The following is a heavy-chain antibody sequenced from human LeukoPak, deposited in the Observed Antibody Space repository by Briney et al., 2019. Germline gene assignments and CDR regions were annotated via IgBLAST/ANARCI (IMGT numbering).Heavy chain of an antibody. CDR3: ARRLRGWLQLEDIWYY. CDR1: GDSISSGDYY. V-gene: IGHV4-30-4*01. CDR2: IYYSGST. J-gene: IGHJ4*02. Sequence: SQTLSLTCTVSGDSISSGDYYWRWIRQPPGKGLEWIGYIYYSGSTYYNPSLKSRVTISVDTSKTQFSLKLTSVTAADTAVYYCARRLRGWLQLEDIWYYWGQATLVAVCS. D-gene: IGHD5-12*01.